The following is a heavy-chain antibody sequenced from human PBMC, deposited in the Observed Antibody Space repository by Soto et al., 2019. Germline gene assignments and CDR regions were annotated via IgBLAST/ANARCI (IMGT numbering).Heavy chain of an antibody. CDR3: AREASSSWYGPYDY. V-gene: IGHV3-48*02. Sequence: GGSLRLSCAASGFTFSIYSMNWVRQAPGKGLEWVSYISSSSSTIYYADSVKGRFNISRDNAKNSLYLQMNSLRDEDTAVYYCAREASSSWYGPYDYWGQGTLVTVSS. CDR1: GFTFSIYS. CDR2: ISSSSSTI. J-gene: IGHJ4*02. D-gene: IGHD6-13*01.